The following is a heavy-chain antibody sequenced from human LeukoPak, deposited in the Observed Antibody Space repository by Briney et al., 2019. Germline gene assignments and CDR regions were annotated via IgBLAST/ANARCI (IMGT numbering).Heavy chain of an antibody. CDR1: GGSISSCSYY. D-gene: IGHD3-22*01. Sequence: SESLTLTCTVSGGSISSCSYYWSWIPQPAGKGLVWLGRIYTSGSTNYNPSLKSRVTISVDTSKSQFSLKLSSETAADTAVYYCARDDYYDSSGYSYWGQGTLVTVSS. V-gene: IGHV4-61*02. CDR2: IYTSGST. CDR3: ARDDYYDSSGYSY. J-gene: IGHJ4*02.